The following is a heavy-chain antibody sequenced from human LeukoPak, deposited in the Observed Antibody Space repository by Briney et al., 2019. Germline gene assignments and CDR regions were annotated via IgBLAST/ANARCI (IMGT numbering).Heavy chain of an antibody. J-gene: IGHJ4*02. CDR1: GGSISSGGYS. V-gene: IGHV4-30-2*01. D-gene: IGHD4-17*01. CDR3: ARRTEDYGDYFDY. Sequence: SETLSPTCAVSGGSISSGGYSWSWIRQPPGKGLEWIGYIYHSGSTYYNPSLKSRVTISVDRPKNQFSLKLSSVTAADTAVYYCARRTEDYGDYFDYWGQGTLVTVTS. CDR2: IYHSGST.